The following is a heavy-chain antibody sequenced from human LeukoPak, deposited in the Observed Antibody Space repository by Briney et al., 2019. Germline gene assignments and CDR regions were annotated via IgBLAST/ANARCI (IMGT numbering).Heavy chain of an antibody. V-gene: IGHV3-23*01. J-gene: IGHJ4*02. CDR3: ATRSLQKEVSDY. D-gene: IGHD2-15*01. CDR1: GFTFSSYA. Sequence: PGGSLRLSCAASGFTFSSYAMSWVRQAPGRGLEWVSAISGSGGSTYYADSVKGRFTISIGNSKNTLYLKMNSLRAEDTAVYYCATRSLQKEVSDYWGQGTLVTVSS. CDR2: ISGSGGST.